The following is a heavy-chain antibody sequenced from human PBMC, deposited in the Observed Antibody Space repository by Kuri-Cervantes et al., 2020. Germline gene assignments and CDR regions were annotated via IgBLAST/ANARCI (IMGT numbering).Heavy chain of an antibody. CDR1: GFTFNDYA. J-gene: IGHJ4*02. CDR2: ISWNSGSI. D-gene: IGHD3-22*01. Sequence: SLKISCVASGFTFNDYAMHWVRQAPGKGLEWVSGISWNSGSIGYADSVKGRFTISRDNAKNSLHLQMNSLRAEDTALYYCAKDIFYDSSGGYLDYWGQGTLVTVSS. CDR3: AKDIFYDSSGGYLDY. V-gene: IGHV3-9*01.